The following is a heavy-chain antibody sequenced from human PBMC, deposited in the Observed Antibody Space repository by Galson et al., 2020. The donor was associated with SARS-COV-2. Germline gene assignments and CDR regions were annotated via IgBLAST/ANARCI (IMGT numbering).Heavy chain of an antibody. V-gene: IGHV2-70*01. CDR2: IDRDDDK. J-gene: IGHJ6*04. Sequence: SGTTLVQPTQTLTLTCTFSGFSISTSGMCVSWIRQPRGKALEWLALIDRDDDKYYSTSLKTRLTISKDTSKNQVVLTMTNMDPVDTATYYCARMILRFLEWSPMDVWGKGTTVTVSS. CDR3: ARMILRFLEWSPMDV. D-gene: IGHD3-3*01. CDR1: GFSISTSGMC.